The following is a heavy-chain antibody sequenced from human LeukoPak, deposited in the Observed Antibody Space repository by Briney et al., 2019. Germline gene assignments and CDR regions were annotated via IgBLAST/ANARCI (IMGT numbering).Heavy chain of an antibody. CDR2: IRYDESNQ. Sequence: GGSLTLSCAASGFTFSSYGMHWVRQAPGKGLEWVAFIRYDESNQYYADSVKDRFTISRDNSKSTLHLQMNSLKVEDTAVYYCAKGYGGSHFDYRGQGALVAVSS. CDR1: GFTFSSYG. D-gene: IGHD4-23*01. V-gene: IGHV3-30*02. J-gene: IGHJ4*02. CDR3: AKGYGGSHFDY.